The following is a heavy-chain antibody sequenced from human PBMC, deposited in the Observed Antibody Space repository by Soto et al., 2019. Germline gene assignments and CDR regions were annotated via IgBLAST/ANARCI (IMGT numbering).Heavy chain of an antibody. D-gene: IGHD7-27*01. J-gene: IGHJ4*02. Sequence: QLQLQESGPGLVKPSETLSLTCTVSGGSISSYYWGWIRRPPGKGLEWIGSIYYSGSTYYNPSLRSRVTTSVDTSKNQFSLKLSSVTAADPAVYYCAGRWGYSFDYWGQGTLVTVSS. CDR1: GGSISSYY. V-gene: IGHV4-39*01. CDR2: IYYSGST. CDR3: AGRWGYSFDY.